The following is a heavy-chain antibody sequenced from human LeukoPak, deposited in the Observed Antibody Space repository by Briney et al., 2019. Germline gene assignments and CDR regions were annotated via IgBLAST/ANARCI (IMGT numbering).Heavy chain of an antibody. Sequence: QPGGSLRLSCAASGFTFSSYDMSWVRQAPGKGLEWVSASGGDGGSTYADSVKGRFTISRDNSKNTLYLQMNSLRAEDTATYYCAKALNYWYFDLWSRGNLVTVSS. V-gene: IGHV3-23*01. CDR2: SGGDGGST. CDR3: AKALNYWYFDL. CDR1: GFTFSSYD. J-gene: IGHJ2*01.